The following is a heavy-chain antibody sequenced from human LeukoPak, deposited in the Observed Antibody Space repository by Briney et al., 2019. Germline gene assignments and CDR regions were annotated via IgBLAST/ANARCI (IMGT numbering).Heavy chain of an antibody. J-gene: IGHJ4*02. CDR1: GYAFSGYY. D-gene: IGHD6-19*01. CDR2: MNPNSGAT. CDR3: ARDGSGSGWYFDY. V-gene: IGHV1-2*02. Sequence: ASVKVSCKTSGYAFSGYYMHWVRQAPGQGLEWMGLMNPNSGATNYEQKFQGRVSLTRDMSISTAYLELTSVTSDDTAVYYCARDGSGSGWYFDYWGQGTLVTVSS.